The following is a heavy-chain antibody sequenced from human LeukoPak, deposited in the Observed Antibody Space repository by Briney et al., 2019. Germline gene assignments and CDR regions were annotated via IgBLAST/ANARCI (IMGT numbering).Heavy chain of an antibody. V-gene: IGHV3-23*01. D-gene: IGHD3-10*01. Sequence: PGGSLRLSCTASGFSFTNYAMNWVRQAPGKGLEWVSLLSGRSVVTQLADSVKGRFTISRDNSKNTLYLQMNSLRAEDTAVYYCAKKRPPGEGGTSFDYGGPGPLVTVSS. CDR3: AKKRPPGEGGTSFDY. J-gene: IGHJ4*02. CDR1: GFSFTNYA. CDR2: LSGRSVVT.